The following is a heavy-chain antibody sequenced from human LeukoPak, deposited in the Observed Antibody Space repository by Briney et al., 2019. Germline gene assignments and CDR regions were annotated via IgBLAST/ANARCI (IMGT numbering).Heavy chain of an antibody. J-gene: IGHJ5*02. V-gene: IGHV1-18*01. CDR1: GYTFTSYG. Sequence: RASVKVSCKASGYTFTSYGISWVRLAPGQGLEWMGWISAYNGNTNYAQKLQGRVTMTTDTSTSTAYTELRSLRSDDTAVYYCARGKVTTGSWFDPWGQGTLVTVSS. CDR2: ISAYNGNT. CDR3: ARGKVTTGSWFDP. D-gene: IGHD4-17*01.